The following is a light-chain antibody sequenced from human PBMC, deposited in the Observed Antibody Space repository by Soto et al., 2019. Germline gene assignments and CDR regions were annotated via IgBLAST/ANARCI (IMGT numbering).Light chain of an antibody. CDR3: LQNYKYPWT. CDR1: QDIRND. J-gene: IGKJ1*01. Sequence: AIQMTQFPSSLSASVRDRVTVTCRASQDIRNDLGWYQQKPGKAPKLLIYDASSLQSGVPSRFSGSGSGTQFTLTISSLQPEDVAPYYCLQNYKYPWTFGQGTMVEIK. V-gene: IGKV1-6*01. CDR2: DAS.